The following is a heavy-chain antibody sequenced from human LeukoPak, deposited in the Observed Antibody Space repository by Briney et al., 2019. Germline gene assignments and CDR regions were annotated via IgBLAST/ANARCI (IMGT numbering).Heavy chain of an antibody. Sequence: ASVKVSCKTSGYTFTVHYMNWVRQAPGQGLEWVGRINPTTGVANYAQKFQGRITVTRDTSINTAYMELSSLRSDDTAVYYCARLDRNYYYLDVWGQGTTVTVSS. CDR3: ARLDRNYYYLDV. CDR2: INPTTGVA. D-gene: IGHD1-1*01. J-gene: IGHJ6*03. V-gene: IGHV1-2*06. CDR1: GYTFTVHY.